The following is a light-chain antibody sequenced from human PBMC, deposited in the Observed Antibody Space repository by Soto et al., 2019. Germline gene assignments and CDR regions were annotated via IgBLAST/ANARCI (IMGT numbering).Light chain of an antibody. CDR3: LQDYNYPQT. Sequence: IQMTQFPSSLSASVGERVTITCRASQLIRSDLGWYQQKPGEVPRLLIYSASTLQSGVPSRFSGSASGTDFTLTISSLQPEDSATYYCLQDYNYPQTFGQGTKVDIK. CDR1: QLIRSD. CDR2: SAS. V-gene: IGKV1-6*01. J-gene: IGKJ1*01.